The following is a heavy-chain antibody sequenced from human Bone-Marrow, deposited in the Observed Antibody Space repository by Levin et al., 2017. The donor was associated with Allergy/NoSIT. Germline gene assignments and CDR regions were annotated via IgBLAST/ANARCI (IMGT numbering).Heavy chain of an antibody. CDR2: ISNNGGIT. D-gene: IGHD2-2*01. J-gene: IGHJ4*02. Sequence: GESLKISCSASGFTFTSYAMHWVRQAPGKGLEYVSGISNNGGITYYADSVKGRFTISRDNSKNTLYLQMSSLRAEDTAVYYCVKPLYCTTTSCTERFDSWGQGTLVTVSS. CDR1: GFTFTSYA. CDR3: VKPLYCTTTSCTERFDS. V-gene: IGHV3-64D*06.